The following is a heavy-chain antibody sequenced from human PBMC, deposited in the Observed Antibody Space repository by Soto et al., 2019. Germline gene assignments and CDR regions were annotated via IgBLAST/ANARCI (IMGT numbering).Heavy chain of an antibody. CDR2: IFGGGGRST. D-gene: IGHD1-26*01. Sequence: EVHLLDSGGDLVQPGGSLRLSCAASGFNFRGYTMSWVRQAPGKGLEWVSSIFGGGGRSTFYSASVKGRFIISRDDSQNTLFLQMNSLRGEDTAIYYCAKDFTPDSRWDIDYWGQGTLVTVSS. CDR1: GFNFRGYT. J-gene: IGHJ4*02. V-gene: IGHV3-23*01. CDR3: AKDFTPDSRWDIDY.